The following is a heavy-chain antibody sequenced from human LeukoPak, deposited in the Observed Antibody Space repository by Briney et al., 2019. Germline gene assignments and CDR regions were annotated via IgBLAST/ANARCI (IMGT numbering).Heavy chain of an antibody. V-gene: IGHV3-33*01. Sequence: GGCLRLSFSASGFTFSIYGIHSVRQAPGKGLELAAVIWNDGSNKYYADSVKGRFTISRDNSKNTLYRQMNSLRTEDMAVYYCARAVGPFDYWGQGTLVSVSS. CDR1: GFTFSIYG. CDR3: ARAVGPFDY. D-gene: IGHD2-15*01. J-gene: IGHJ4*02. CDR2: IWNDGSNK.